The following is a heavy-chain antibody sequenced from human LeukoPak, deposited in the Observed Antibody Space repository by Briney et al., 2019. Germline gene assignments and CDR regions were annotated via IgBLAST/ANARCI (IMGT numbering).Heavy chain of an antibody. CDR2: ISAYNGNT. D-gene: IGHD3-22*01. CDR1: GYTFTSYG. CDR3: ARDRYYYDSSGYYVGIRFDP. V-gene: IGHV1-18*01. J-gene: IGHJ5*02. Sequence: ASVKVSCKASGYTFTSYGISWARQAPGQGLEWMGWISAYNGNTNYAQKLQGRVTMTTDTSTSTAYMELRSMRSDDTAVYYCARDRYYYDSSGYYVGIRFDPWGQGTLVAVSS.